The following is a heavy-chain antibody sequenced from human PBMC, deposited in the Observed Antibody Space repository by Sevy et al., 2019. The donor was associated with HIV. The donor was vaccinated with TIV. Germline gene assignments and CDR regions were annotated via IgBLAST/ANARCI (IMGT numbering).Heavy chain of an antibody. CDR2: ISWNSGSI. CDR3: AKDISPGYSYGSNFDY. V-gene: IGHV3-9*01. CDR1: GFTFDDYA. J-gene: IGHJ4*02. D-gene: IGHD5-18*01. Sequence: GGSLRLSCAASGFTFDDYAMHWVRQAPGKGLEWVSGISWNSGSIGYADSVKGRFTISRDNAKNSLYLQMNSLRAEDTALYYCAKDISPGYSYGSNFDYWGQRTLVTVSS.